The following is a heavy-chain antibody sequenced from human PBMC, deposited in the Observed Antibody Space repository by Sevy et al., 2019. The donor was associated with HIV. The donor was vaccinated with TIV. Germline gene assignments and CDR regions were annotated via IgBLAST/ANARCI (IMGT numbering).Heavy chain of an antibody. J-gene: IGHJ6*02. Sequence: ASVKVSCKASGYTFTSYDINWVRQATGQGLEWMGWMNPKSGNTGYAQKFQGRVIMTRNTSITTAYMELSSLKSEDTGVYYCAKGYYGFWSGYYYGMDVWGQGTTVTVSS. CDR1: GYTFTSYD. CDR3: AKGYYGFWSGYYYGMDV. V-gene: IGHV1-8*01. D-gene: IGHD3-3*01. CDR2: MNPKSGNT.